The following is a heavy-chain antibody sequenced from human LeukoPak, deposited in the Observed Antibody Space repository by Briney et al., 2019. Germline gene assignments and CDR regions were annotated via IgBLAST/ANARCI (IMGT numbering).Heavy chain of an antibody. V-gene: IGHV3-21*06. CDR2: ISGSSTYI. CDR1: GFTFSSYS. D-gene: IGHD1-26*01. CDR3: ARDLGSGSYSGY. Sequence: GGSLRLSCAASGFTFSSYSMNWVRQAPGKGLEWVSSISGSSTYIYYADSVRGRFTISRDTAKNSMYLQMSSLRVDDTAVYYCARDLGSGSYSGYWGQGTPVTVSS. J-gene: IGHJ4*02.